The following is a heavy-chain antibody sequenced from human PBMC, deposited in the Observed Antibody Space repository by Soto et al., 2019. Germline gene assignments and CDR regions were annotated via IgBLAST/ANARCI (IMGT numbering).Heavy chain of an antibody. J-gene: IGHJ4*02. CDR3: NSYPDFWGGHTPL. Sequence: LRLSCAASGFSITSTWMHWVRQAPGKGLEWVGRVKSKADGGTADYAAPVKGRFTVSRDDSKNTQYLQMNSLKMEDTAVYYCNSYPDFWGGHTPLWGQGTLVTVSS. CDR1: GFSITSTW. D-gene: IGHD3-3*01. CDR2: VKSKADGGTA. V-gene: IGHV3-15*07.